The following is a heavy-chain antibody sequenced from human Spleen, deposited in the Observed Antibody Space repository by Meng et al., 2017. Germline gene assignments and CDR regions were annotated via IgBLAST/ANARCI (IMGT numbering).Heavy chain of an antibody. V-gene: IGHV4-59*01. CDR1: GDSISYYY. CDR3: ARERWFDP. Sequence: SETLSLTCTVSGDSISYYYWSWIRQPPGKGLEWIGYIYYSGSTNYNPSLKSRVTISVDTFKNQFSLKLTSVTAADTAVYYCARERWFDPWGQGTRVTVSS. CDR2: IYYSGST. J-gene: IGHJ5*02.